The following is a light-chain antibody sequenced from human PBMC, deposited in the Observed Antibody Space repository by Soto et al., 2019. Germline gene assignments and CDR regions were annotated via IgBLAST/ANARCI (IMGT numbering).Light chain of an antibody. CDR1: QSISNW. CDR2: KAS. Sequence: DIQMTHSPSSLSASVGDRVTITCRASQSISNWLAWYQQKPGKAPKLLIYKASSLESGVPTRFSGSGSGTDFTLTISSLQPEDLATYYCQHYNSYVFGPGTKVDIK. V-gene: IGKV1-5*03. CDR3: QHYNSYV. J-gene: IGKJ3*01.